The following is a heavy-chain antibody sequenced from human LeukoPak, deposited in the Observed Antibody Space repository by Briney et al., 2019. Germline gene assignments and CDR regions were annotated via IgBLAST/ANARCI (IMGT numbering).Heavy chain of an antibody. J-gene: IGHJ6*02. D-gene: IGHD3-3*01. Sequence: GGSLRLSCAASGFTFSSYAINWVRQVPGEGLEWVSAIGTAGDTYYPGSVKGRFTISRENAKNSLYLQMNSLRAGDTAVYYCARARPSPYDFWSGVPGYYYYGMDVWGQGTTVTVSS. CDR2: IGTAGDT. CDR1: GFTFSSYA. V-gene: IGHV3-13*01. CDR3: ARARPSPYDFWSGVPGYYYYGMDV.